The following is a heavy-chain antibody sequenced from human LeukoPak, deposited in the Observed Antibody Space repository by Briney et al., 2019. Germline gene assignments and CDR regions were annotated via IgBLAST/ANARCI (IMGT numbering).Heavy chain of an antibody. J-gene: IGHJ6*03. CDR2: INHSGST. Sequence: PSETLSLTCAVYGGSFSGYYWSWIRQPPGKGLEWIGEINHSGSTNYNPSLKSRVTISVDTSKNQFSLKLSSVTAADTAVYYCARAVVVTAGPYYYYYYMDVWGKGTTVTVSS. D-gene: IGHD2-21*02. CDR3: ARAVVVTAGPYYYYYYMDV. CDR1: GGSFSGYY. V-gene: IGHV4-34*01.